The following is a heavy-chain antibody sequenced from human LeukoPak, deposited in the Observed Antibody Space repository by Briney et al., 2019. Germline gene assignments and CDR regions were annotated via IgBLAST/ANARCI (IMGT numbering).Heavy chain of an antibody. V-gene: IGHV3-7*01. D-gene: IGHD1-26*01. CDR3: ARDVGGSLDY. CDR2: IKGDESAK. J-gene: IGHJ4*02. CDR1: GFTFSTYW. Sequence: GGSLRLSCAASGFTFSTYWMAWVRQAPGKGLEWVANIKGDESAKHQADSVKGRFTISKDNAQNSVYLQMSSLRGEDTAVYYCARDVGGSLDYWGQGTLVTVSS.